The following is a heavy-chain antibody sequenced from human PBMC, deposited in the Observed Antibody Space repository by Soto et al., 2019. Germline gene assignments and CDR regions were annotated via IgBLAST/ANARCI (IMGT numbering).Heavy chain of an antibody. V-gene: IGHV3-53*01. CDR1: GFTVSNNY. CDR3: ATQRGGGGY. CDR2: IYSGGYT. D-gene: IGHD6-25*01. Sequence: EVQLVESGGGLIQPGGSLRLSCAVSGFTVSNNYMSWVRQAPGKGLEGVSVIYSGGYTAYGDSVKGRFTISRDNSKNTPFLQKKRLGGDDTAVFYCATQRGGGGYWGQGTLVTVSS. J-gene: IGHJ4*02.